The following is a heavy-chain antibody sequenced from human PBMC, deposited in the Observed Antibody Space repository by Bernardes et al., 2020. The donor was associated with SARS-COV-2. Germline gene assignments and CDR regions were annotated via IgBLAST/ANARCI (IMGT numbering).Heavy chain of an antibody. Sequence: ASVKVSCKASGYTFTSYGISWVRQAPGQGLEWMGWISAYNGNTNYAQKLQGRVTMTTDTSTSTAYMELRSLRSDDTAVYYCARSPTDWPYYYYYYMDVWGKGTTVTVSS. D-gene: IGHD3-9*01. CDR2: ISAYNGNT. CDR1: GYTFTSYG. J-gene: IGHJ6*03. V-gene: IGHV1-18*01. CDR3: ARSPTDWPYYYYYYMDV.